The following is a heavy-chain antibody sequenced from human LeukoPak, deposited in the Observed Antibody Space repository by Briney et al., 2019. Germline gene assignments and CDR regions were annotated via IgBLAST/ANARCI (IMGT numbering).Heavy chain of an antibody. CDR2: INRDGSQK. Sequence: GGSLRLSCAASGFSLSTYWMTWVRQAPGKGLEWVANINRDGSQKNHVDSVKGRFTISRDNAENSLFLQMNSLTAEDTAVYYCAKDARSQLSGFDYWGQGTLVTVSS. CDR3: AKDARSQLSGFDY. D-gene: IGHD2-2*01. CDR1: GFSLSTYW. V-gene: IGHV3-7*01. J-gene: IGHJ4*02.